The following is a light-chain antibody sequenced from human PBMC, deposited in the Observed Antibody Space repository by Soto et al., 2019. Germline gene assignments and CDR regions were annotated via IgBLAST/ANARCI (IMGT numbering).Light chain of an antibody. CDR2: DAS. CDR3: QQSQSTPYT. CDR1: QSIRRY. V-gene: IGKV1-39*01. Sequence: DIQMTQSPSSLSASVGDRVTNTCRASQSIRRYLNWYQQKPGKAPNLLIYDASSLQSGVPSRFSGSGSGTDFTLTISSLQPQDFATYHCQQSQSTPYTFGQGTKLEI. J-gene: IGKJ2*01.